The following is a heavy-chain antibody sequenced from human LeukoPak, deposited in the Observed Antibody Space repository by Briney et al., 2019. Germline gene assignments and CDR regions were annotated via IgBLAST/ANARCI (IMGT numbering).Heavy chain of an antibody. J-gene: IGHJ6*03. CDR2: IYYSGST. D-gene: IGHD3-16*01. Sequence: SETLSLTCTVSGGSISSSSYYWGWIRQPPGKGLEWIGSIYYSGSTYYHPSLKSRVTISVDTSKNQFSLKLSSVTAADTAVYYCARAVVWGGDDMVYYYYMDVWGKGTTVTVSS. V-gene: IGHV4-39*07. CDR3: ARAVVWGGDDMVYYYYMDV. CDR1: GGSISSSSYY.